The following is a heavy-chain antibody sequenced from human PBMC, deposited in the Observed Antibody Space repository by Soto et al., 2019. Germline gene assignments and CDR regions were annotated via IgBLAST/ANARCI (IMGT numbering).Heavy chain of an antibody. CDR1: GGSFSNYY. J-gene: IGHJ6*02. D-gene: IGHD2-21*01. CDR3: GRGRAYSNEWGYYYSGMDV. V-gene: IGHV4-34*01. CDR2: INHNGST. Sequence: SETLSLTCAIYGGSFSNYYWNWIRQPPGKGLEWMGKINHNGSTNYSPSLKSRLTISVDTSKNQFSLKLISVTAADTAVYFCGRGRAYSNEWGYYYSGMDVWGQGTTVTVSS.